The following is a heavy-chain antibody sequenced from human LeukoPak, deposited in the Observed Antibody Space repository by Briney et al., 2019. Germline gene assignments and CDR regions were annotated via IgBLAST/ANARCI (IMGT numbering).Heavy chain of an antibody. CDR2: ISWDGGST. CDR3: AKDEGSSGWTGYYFDY. J-gene: IGHJ4*02. D-gene: IGHD6-19*01. Sequence: GGSLRLSCAASGFTFDDYAMHWVRQAPGKGLEWVSLISWDGGSTYYTDSVKGRFTISRGNSKNSLYLQMNSLRAEDTALYYCAKDEGSSGWTGYYFDYWGQGTLVTVSS. CDR1: GFTFDDYA. V-gene: IGHV3-43D*03.